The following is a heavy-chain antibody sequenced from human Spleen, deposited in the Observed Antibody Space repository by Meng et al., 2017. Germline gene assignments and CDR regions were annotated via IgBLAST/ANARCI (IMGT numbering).Heavy chain of an antibody. J-gene: IGHJ4*02. Sequence: QVQLVRAGAGVKRPGSSVKVSCKVSGGTSSSRAINWVRQAPGQGLEWMGGIIPFFGTANYAKKFQDRVTITADKSATRAYMELSRLRSDDTAVYFCARSAERFTSGWSHFDQWGQGTLVTVSS. D-gene: IGHD6-19*01. V-gene: IGHV1-69*06. CDR1: GGTSSSRA. CDR3: ARSAERFTSGWSHFDQ. CDR2: IIPFFGTA.